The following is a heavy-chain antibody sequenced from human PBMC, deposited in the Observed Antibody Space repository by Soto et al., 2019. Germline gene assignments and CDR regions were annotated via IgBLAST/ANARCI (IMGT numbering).Heavy chain of an antibody. CDR3: ARGEWFLRGYGMDV. V-gene: IGHV4-59*01. J-gene: IGHJ6*02. CDR1: GASISADY. Sequence: QVQLQESGPGLVKPSQTLSLTCSVSGASISADYWSWIRQPPGKRLEYIGFIYKGGSPNYNPSLESRVTISRDTSKNQVSLKLTSVTAADTAVYYCARGEWFLRGYGMDVWGRGTTVTVS. CDR2: IYKGGSP. D-gene: IGHD3-3*01.